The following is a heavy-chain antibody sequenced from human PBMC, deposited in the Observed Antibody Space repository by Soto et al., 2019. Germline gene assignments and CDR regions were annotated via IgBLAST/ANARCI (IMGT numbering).Heavy chain of an antibody. V-gene: IGHV4-31*11. D-gene: IGHD6-19*01. Sequence: QVQLQESGPGLVIPSQTLTLTCAVSGASIDNNGYSWTWIRQHPGKGLEWIGTNNNRGDTYYNPSLKSRLTSSLDTSQNPVSLRLNAVTAADTATYYCARGGSGWKALNWFDPWGQGIMVTVSS. CDR1: GASIDNNGYS. CDR3: ARGGSGWKALNWFDP. CDR2: NNNRGDT. J-gene: IGHJ5*02.